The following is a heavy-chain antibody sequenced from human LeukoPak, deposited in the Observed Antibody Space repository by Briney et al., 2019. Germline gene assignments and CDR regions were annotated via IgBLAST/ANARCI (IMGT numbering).Heavy chain of an antibody. Sequence: TGGSLRLSCAASGFTFNNNWMSWVRQAPGKGLEWVANIKQDGSEKYYVDSVRGRFTISRDNAKNSLYLQMNSLRAEDTAVYYCARDREVRGVIIFVNDYWGQGTLVTVSS. CDR2: IKQDGSEK. CDR1: GFTFNNNW. CDR3: ARDREVRGVIIFVNDY. V-gene: IGHV3-7*01. D-gene: IGHD3-10*01. J-gene: IGHJ4*02.